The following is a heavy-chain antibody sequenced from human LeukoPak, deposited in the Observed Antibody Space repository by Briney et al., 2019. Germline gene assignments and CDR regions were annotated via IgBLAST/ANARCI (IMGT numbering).Heavy chain of an antibody. CDR3: ARDMGAPDYGSYSVDY. V-gene: IGHV4-31*03. J-gene: IGHJ4*02. Sequence: SETLSLTCTVSGGSISSGGYYWSWIRRHPGKGLEWIGYIYYSGSTYYNPSLKSRVTISVDTSKNQFSLKLSSVTAADTAVYFCARDMGAPDYGSYSVDYWGQGTLVTVSS. CDR1: GGSISSGGYY. D-gene: IGHD4-23*01. CDR2: IYYSGST.